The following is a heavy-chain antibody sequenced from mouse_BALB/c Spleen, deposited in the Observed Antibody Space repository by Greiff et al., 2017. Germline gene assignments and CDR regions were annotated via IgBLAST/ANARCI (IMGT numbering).Heavy chain of an antibody. V-gene: IGHV5-6-3*01. Sequence: EVQGVESGGGLVQPGGSLKLSCAASGFTFSSYCMSWVRQTPDKRLELVATINSNGGSTYYPDSVKGRFTISRDNAKNTLYLQMSSLKSEDTAMYYCARGAGGYPRDFDYWGQGTTLTVSS. J-gene: IGHJ2*01. CDR3: ARGAGGYPRDFDY. CDR2: INSNGGST. CDR1: GFTFSSYC. D-gene: IGHD1-1*02.